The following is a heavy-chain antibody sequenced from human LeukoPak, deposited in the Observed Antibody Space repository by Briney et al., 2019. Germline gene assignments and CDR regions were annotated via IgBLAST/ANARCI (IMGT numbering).Heavy chain of an antibody. J-gene: IGHJ4*02. Sequence: ASATVSCKASGYTFTGYYMHWVGQAPGQGREGMGWINPHRGGTNYAQKFQGRGTMTKEPSISTAYMELRSLKSDESAVYYCARDSRYIQLSFDYWGQGALVTVSS. D-gene: IGHD5-18*01. V-gene: IGHV1-2*02. CDR2: INPHRGGT. CDR3: ARDSRYIQLSFDY. CDR1: GYTFTGYY.